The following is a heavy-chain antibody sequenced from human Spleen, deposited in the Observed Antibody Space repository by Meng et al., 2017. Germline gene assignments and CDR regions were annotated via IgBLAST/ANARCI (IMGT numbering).Heavy chain of an antibody. CDR1: GGAFSDYD. CDR3: ARGPTTMAHDFDY. V-gene: IGHV4-34*01. J-gene: IGHJ4*02. Sequence: RQQCVDALSSPSSILSLSCAVYGGAFSDYDWSWSRQPPGKGLEWMGEINHSGSTNSHPSLESRATISVDTSQNNLSLKLSSVTAADSAVYYCARGPTTMAHDFDYWGQGTLVTVSS. D-gene: IGHD4-11*01. CDR2: INHSGST.